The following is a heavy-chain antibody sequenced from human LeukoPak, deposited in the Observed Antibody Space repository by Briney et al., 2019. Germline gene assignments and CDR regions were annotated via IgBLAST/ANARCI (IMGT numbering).Heavy chain of an antibody. CDR2: INSDGSST. Sequence: GGSLRLSCAASGFTFSSYWMHWVRQAPGKGLVWVSRINSDGSSTSYADSVKGRFTISRDNAKNTLYLQMNSLRAEDMALYYCAKSSSGQLWLYNWFDPWGQGTLVTVSS. V-gene: IGHV3-74*01. J-gene: IGHJ5*02. D-gene: IGHD5-18*01. CDR1: GFTFSSYW. CDR3: AKSSSGQLWLYNWFDP.